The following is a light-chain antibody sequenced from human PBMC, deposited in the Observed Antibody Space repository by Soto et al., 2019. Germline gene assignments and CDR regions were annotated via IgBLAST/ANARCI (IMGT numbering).Light chain of an antibody. CDR2: GAS. J-gene: IGKJ5*01. V-gene: IGKV3-15*01. CDR3: QQYDQWPIT. Sequence: ENVLTQSPGTLSLSPGERATLSCRASQSISSNYLAWYQQKPGQAPRLLVYGASARALGIPDRFSGSGSGTEFSFTVTSLQSEDFAVYYCQQYDQWPITFGQGTRLEI. CDR1: QSISSN.